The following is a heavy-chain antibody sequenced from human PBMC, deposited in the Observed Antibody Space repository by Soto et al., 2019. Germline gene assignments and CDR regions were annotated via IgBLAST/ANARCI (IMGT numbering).Heavy chain of an antibody. V-gene: IGHV3-48*02. CDR1: GFTFSSYS. D-gene: IGHD3-22*01. J-gene: IGHJ4*02. CDR3: ARDRYYYDSSGYYYFDY. CDR2: ISSSSSTI. Sequence: EVQLVESGGGLVQPGGSLRLSCAASGFTFSSYSMNWVRQAPGKGLEWVSYISSSSSTIYYADSVKGRFTISRDNAKNSLYLQMNSLRDEDTAVYYCARDRYYYDSSGYYYFDYWGLGTLVTVSS.